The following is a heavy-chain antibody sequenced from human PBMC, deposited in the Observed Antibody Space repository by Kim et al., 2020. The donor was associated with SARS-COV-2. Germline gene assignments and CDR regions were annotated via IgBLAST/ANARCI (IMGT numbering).Heavy chain of an antibody. CDR3: VKDISPYYYYMDV. CDR2: LGGDGDNT. CDR1: GFTLDDYA. V-gene: IGHV3-43*02. Sequence: GGSLRLSCAVSGFTLDDYAMHWVRQTPGKGLEWVSLLGGDGDNTYYADSVKGRFTIPRDNGKNTLYLQMNSLRSEDTALYYCVKDISPYYYYMDVWGNGT. J-gene: IGHJ6*03.